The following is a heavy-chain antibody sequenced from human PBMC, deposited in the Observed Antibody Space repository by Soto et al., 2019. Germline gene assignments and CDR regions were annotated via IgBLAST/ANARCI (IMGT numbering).Heavy chain of an antibody. CDR2: IDPSDSWT. CDR1: GYSFSNYL. J-gene: IGHJ5*02. V-gene: IGHV5-10-1*01. CDR3: ASLGGVGAVNWFGT. D-gene: IGHD1-26*01. Sequence: XESLKISRKGSGYSFSNYLLIWVRQMPGKGLEWMGRIDPSDSWTHYSPSFQGHVTISADKSISTVYLQWRSLKASDTAMYYCASLGGVGAVNWFGTWGQGTLVTVSS.